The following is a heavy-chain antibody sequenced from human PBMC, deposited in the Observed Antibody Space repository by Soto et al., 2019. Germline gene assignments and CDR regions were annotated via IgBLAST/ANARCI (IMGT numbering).Heavy chain of an antibody. CDR2: ISGSGGSK. CDR3: VKDLVAGPKPYYYYYGMDV. D-gene: IGHD6-19*01. Sequence: GGSLRLSCAASGFTFSSHGMNWVRQAPGKGLEWVSTISGSGGSKYYADSVKGRFTITRDNSENTLYLQMNSLRAEDTAVYYCVKDLVAGPKPYYYYYGMDVWGQGTTVTVSS. CDR1: GFTFSSHG. J-gene: IGHJ6*02. V-gene: IGHV3-23*01.